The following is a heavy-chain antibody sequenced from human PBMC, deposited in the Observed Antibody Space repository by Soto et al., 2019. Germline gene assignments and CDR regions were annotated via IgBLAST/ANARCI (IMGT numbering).Heavy chain of an antibody. J-gene: IGHJ4*02. Sequence: EVQLVETGGGLTQPGNSLELSCAASGFSVSATYMTWVRQAPGKGLGYVSIIFTSGLTDYADSVKGRFTISRDTSKNTIYLHMNNLRAEDTAVYYCATWRDYYDGSLDHWGQGTLVTVSS. V-gene: IGHV3-53*02. CDR1: GFSVSATY. CDR2: IFTSGLT. D-gene: IGHD3-22*01. CDR3: ATWRDYYDGSLDH.